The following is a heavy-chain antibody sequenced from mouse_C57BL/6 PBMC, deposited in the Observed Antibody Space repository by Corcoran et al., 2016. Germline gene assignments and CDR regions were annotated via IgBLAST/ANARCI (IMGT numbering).Heavy chain of an antibody. CDR1: GYSITSGYY. D-gene: IGHD2-4*01. V-gene: IGHV3-6*01. Sequence: DVQLQESGPGLVKPSQSLSLTCSVTGYSITSGYYWNWIRQFPGNKLEWMGYISYDGSNNYNPSLKNRISITRDTSKNQFFLKLNSVTTEDTATYYCARDYDSLDYWGQGTTLTVSS. CDR2: ISYDGSN. CDR3: ARDYDSLDY. J-gene: IGHJ2*01.